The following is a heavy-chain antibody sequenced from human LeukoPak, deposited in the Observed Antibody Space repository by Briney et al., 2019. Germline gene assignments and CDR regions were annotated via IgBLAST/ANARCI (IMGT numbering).Heavy chain of an antibody. Sequence: GRSLRLSCAASGFTFSNYGMHWVRPAPGKGLVWVVVISCDGSNKSYAYSVKGRFTISRDISRTTLYLQMNRLSAEATVLYYCAKDVEAGPPYCGYGMDVWGQGTTVTVSS. J-gene: IGHJ6*02. V-gene: IGHV3-30*18. CDR3: AKDVEAGPPYCGYGMDV. CDR1: GFTFSNYG. CDR2: ISCDGSNK. D-gene: IGHD2-21*02.